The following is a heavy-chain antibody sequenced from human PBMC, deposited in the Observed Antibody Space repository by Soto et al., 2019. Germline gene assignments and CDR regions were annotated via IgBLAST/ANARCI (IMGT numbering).Heavy chain of an antibody. J-gene: IGHJ4*02. D-gene: IGHD2-2*01. Sequence: SETLSLTCTVSGGSISSYYWSWIRQPPGKGLEWIGYIYYSGSTNYNPSLKSRVTISVDTSKNQFSLKLSSVTAADTAVYYCARYIVVVPAAMAFYFDYWGQGTLVTVSS. CDR1: GGSISSYY. CDR3: ARYIVVVPAAMAFYFDY. CDR2: IYYSGST. V-gene: IGHV4-59*01.